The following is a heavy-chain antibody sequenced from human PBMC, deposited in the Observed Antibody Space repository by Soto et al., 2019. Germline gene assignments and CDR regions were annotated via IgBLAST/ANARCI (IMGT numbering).Heavy chain of an antibody. J-gene: IGHJ5*02. Sequence: QITLKESGPTLVKPTQTLTLTCTFSGFSLTTSGVGVGWIRQPPGKALEWLALIYWDDEKRYSPSLKSRLTITNDPSKYHVVLTLTTMAPADTPTYFCAHMTTTVTRWFDPWGQGTLVTLSS. CDR2: IYWDDEK. CDR1: GFSLTTSGVG. CDR3: AHMTTTVTRWFDP. V-gene: IGHV2-5*02. D-gene: IGHD4-17*01.